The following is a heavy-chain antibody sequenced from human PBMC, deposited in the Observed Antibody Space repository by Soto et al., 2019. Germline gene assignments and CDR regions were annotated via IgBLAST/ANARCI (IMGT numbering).Heavy chain of an antibody. CDR1: GFTFSSYG. Sequence: GGSLRLSCAASGFTFSSYGMHGVRQAPGKGLEWVAVIWYDGSNKYYADSVKGRFTISRDNSKNTLYLQMNSLRAEDTAVYYCARDXSVVVVPAHHYYYGMDVWGQGTTVTVSS. V-gene: IGHV3-33*01. CDR3: ARDXSVVVVPAHHYYYGMDV. CDR2: IWYDGSNK. D-gene: IGHD2-2*01. J-gene: IGHJ6*02.